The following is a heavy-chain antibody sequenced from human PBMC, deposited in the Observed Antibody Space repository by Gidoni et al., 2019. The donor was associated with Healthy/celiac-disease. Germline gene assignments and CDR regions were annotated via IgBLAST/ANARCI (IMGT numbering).Heavy chain of an antibody. CDR2: IYYSGST. Sequence: QVQLQESGPGLVKPSETLSLTCTVSGGSVSSGSYYWSWIRQPPGKGLEWIGYIYYSGSTNYNPSLKSRVTISVDTSKNQFSLKLSSVTAADTAVYYCARLRWHLHAFDIWGQGTMVTVSS. J-gene: IGHJ3*02. CDR3: ARLRWHLHAFDI. D-gene: IGHD6-13*01. V-gene: IGHV4-61*01. CDR1: GGSVSSGSYY.